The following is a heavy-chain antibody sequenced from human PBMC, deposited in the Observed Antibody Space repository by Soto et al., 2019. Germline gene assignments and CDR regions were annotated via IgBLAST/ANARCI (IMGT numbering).Heavy chain of an antibody. Sequence: QVQLVESGGGVVQPGRSLRLACAASGFTFSNHGMHWVRQTPGKGLEWVAVISLDGSKKYYEDSVEGRFTISRDNSKNTLYLQMNNLIAEDTAVYYCAKGHTNYFVWYFDFWGRGTLITVSS. V-gene: IGHV3-30*18. D-gene: IGHD2-8*01. CDR1: GFTFSNHG. CDR2: ISLDGSKK. CDR3: AKGHTNYFVWYFDF. J-gene: IGHJ2*01.